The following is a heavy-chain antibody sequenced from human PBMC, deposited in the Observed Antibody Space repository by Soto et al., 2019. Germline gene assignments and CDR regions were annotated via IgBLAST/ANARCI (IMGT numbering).Heavy chain of an antibody. Sequence: PGGSLRLSCAASGFTFSNAWMSWVRQAPGKGLEWVGRIKSKTDGGTTDYAAPVKGRFTISRDDSKNTLYLQMNSLKTEDTAVYCCTTAGYDILTGYPPHDAFDIWGQGTMVTVSS. D-gene: IGHD3-9*01. CDR3: TTAGYDILTGYPPHDAFDI. CDR1: GFTFSNAW. CDR2: IKSKTDGGTT. V-gene: IGHV3-15*01. J-gene: IGHJ3*02.